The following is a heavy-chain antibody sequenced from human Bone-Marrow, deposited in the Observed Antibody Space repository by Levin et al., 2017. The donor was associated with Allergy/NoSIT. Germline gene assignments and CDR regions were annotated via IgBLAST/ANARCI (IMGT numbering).Heavy chain of an antibody. CDR2: IYYSGST. CDR3: ARDGGYLVRGIAAAGTGYFQH. Sequence: PSETLSLTCTVSGGSISSGDYYWSWIRQPPGKGLEWIGYIYYSGSTYYNPSLKSRVTISVDTSKNQFSLKLSSVTAADTAVYYCARDGGYLVRGIAAAGTGYFQHWGQGTLVTVSS. D-gene: IGHD6-13*01. J-gene: IGHJ1*01. CDR1: GGSISSGDYY. V-gene: IGHV4-30-4*01.